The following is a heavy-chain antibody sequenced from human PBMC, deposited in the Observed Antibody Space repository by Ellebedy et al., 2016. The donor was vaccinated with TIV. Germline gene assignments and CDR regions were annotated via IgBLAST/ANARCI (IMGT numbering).Heavy chain of an antibody. CDR2: ITSTTNII. V-gene: IGHV3-48*01. D-gene: IGHD1-1*01. CDR3: TRENWYIDY. CDR1: GFTFSLYS. Sequence: GESLKISCAASGFTFSLYSMNWVRQAPGKGLEWIAYITSTTNIIYYGDSVKGRFTISRDNAENSLYLQMNSLRAEDTAVYYCTRENWYIDYWGQGTLVTVSS. J-gene: IGHJ4*02.